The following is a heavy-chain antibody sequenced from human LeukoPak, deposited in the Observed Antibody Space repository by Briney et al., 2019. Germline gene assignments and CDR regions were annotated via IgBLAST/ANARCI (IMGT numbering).Heavy chain of an antibody. CDR3: ARDPVGGSYSLPYYFDY. CDR2: ISLSSSYI. V-gene: IGHV3-11*01. D-gene: IGHD1-26*01. Sequence: PGGSLRLSCVASGFTFSNYYMAWIRQAPGKGLEWIAYISLSSSYISYAGSVRGRFTVSRDNAKNSLYLQMNSLRAEDTAVYYCARDPVGGSYSLPYYFDYWGQGSLVTVSS. CDR1: GFTFSNYY. J-gene: IGHJ4*02.